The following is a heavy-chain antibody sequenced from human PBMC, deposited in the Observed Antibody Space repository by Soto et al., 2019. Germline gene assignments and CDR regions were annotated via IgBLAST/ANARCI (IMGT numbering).Heavy chain of an antibody. J-gene: IGHJ6*02. D-gene: IGHD2-2*01. CDR2: INHSGST. V-gene: IGHV4-34*01. CDR1: GGSFSGYY. CDR3: ARLGGHCSSSSCFGFYVMDV. Sequence: SETLSLTCAVYGGSFSGYYWSWIRQPPGKGLEWIGEINHSGSTNYNPSLKSRVTISVDTSKNQFSLKLSSVTAADTAVYYCARLGGHCSSSSCFGFYVMDVWGQGTTVTVSS.